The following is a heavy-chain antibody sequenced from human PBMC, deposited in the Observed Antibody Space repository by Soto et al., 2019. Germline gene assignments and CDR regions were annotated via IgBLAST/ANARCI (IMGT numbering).Heavy chain of an antibody. Sequence: QVQLQQSGPGLVKPSQTLSLTCAISGDSVSTNSATWDWIRQSPSRGLEWLGRTYYRSKWEIDYAGSGRSRKTNNPDTSNHQLSLQLKSVTPDDTAVYYCARLIGNSWLDSWGQGILVTVSS. CDR3: ARLIGNSWLDS. D-gene: IGHD3-16*01. J-gene: IGHJ5*01. CDR2: TYYRSKWEI. CDR1: GDSVSTNSAT. V-gene: IGHV6-1*01.